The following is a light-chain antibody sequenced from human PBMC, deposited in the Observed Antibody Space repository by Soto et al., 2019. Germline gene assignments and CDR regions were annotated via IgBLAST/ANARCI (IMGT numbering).Light chain of an antibody. CDR1: QSINKF. CDR3: QQSYITPLT. V-gene: IGKV1-39*01. J-gene: IGKJ4*01. CDR2: AAA. Sequence: DIQMTQSPSSLSASVGARVTITCRASQSINKFLNWYQQKPGQAPKLLIYAAASLQSGVPSRFSGSGSGQDFTLTISSLQPEDFATYYCQQSYITPLTFGGGTKVDVK.